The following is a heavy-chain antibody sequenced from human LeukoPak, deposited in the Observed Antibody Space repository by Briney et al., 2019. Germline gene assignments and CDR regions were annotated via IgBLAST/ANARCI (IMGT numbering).Heavy chain of an antibody. CDR2: IDSGGGT. CDR1: GFTVSRYY. J-gene: IGHJ4*01. Sequence: GGSLRLSCTVSGFTVSRYYMSWVRQAPGKGLEWVSIIDSGGGTYYADSVKGRFTISRDNSKNTVFLQMNSLRAEDTAVYYCARDPYSKIFGGWGHGTLVTVSS. D-gene: IGHD3-3*01. V-gene: IGHV3-66*02. CDR3: ARDPYSKIFGG.